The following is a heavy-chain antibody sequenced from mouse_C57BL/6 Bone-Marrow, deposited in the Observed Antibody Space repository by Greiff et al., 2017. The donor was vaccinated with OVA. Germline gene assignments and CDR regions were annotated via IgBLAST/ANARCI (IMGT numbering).Heavy chain of an antibody. CDR1: GFTFSSYA. J-gene: IGHJ2*01. V-gene: IGHV5-4*03. D-gene: IGHD6-1*01. CDR3: ARRAALDY. CDR2: ISDGGSYT. Sequence: EVKLMESGGGLVKPGGSLKLSCAASGFTFSSYAMSWVRQTPEKRLEWVATISDGGSYTYYPDNVKGRFTISRDNAKNNLYLQMSHLKSEDTAMYYCARRAALDYWGQGTTLTVSS.